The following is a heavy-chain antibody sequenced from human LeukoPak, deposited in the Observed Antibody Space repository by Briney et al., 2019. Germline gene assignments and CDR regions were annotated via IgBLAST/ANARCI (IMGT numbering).Heavy chain of an antibody. V-gene: IGHV3-21*01. CDR3: ARGAVTTLWEVLY. J-gene: IGHJ4*02. CDR2: ISSSSSYI. Sequence: GGSLRLSCAASGFTFSSYNMNWVRQAPGKGLEWVSSISSSSSYIYYADSVKGRFTISRDNAKNSLYLQMNSLRAEDTAVYYCARGAVTTLWEVLYWGQGTLVTVSS. CDR1: GFTFSSYN. D-gene: IGHD4-17*01.